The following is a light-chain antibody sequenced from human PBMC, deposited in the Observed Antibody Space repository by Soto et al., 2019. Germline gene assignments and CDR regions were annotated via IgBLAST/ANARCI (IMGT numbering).Light chain of an antibody. J-gene: IGKJ3*01. CDR3: QQYNIWPPIT. CDR1: QSVSSN. CDR2: GAS. V-gene: IGKV3-15*01. Sequence: EIVMTQSPATLSVSPGERATLSCRASQSVSSNLAWYQQKPGQAPSLLIYGASTRATGTPARFSGSGSGTEFTLTISSLQSEDFAVYYCQQYNIWPPITFGPGTKVDIK.